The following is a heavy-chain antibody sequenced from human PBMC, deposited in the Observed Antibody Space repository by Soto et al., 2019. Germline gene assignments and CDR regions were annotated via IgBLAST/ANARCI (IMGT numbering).Heavy chain of an antibody. CDR3: ARSLRYFDWSLLPPDS. J-gene: IGHJ4*02. Sequence: ASVKVSCKASGYTFTSYDINWVRQATGQGLEWMGWMNPNSGNTGYAQKFQGRVTMTRNTSISTAYMELSSLRSEDTAVYYCARSLRYFDWSLLPPDSWGQGTLVTVSS. CDR1: GYTFTSYD. V-gene: IGHV1-8*01. D-gene: IGHD3-9*01. CDR2: MNPNSGNT.